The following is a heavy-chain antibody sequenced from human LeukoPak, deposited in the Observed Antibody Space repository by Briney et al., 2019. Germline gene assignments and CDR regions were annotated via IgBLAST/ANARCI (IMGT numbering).Heavy chain of an antibody. CDR3: ARVYSSGWYRDFGYYYYGMDV. J-gene: IGHJ6*02. CDR1: GYTFTSYY. V-gene: IGHV1-46*01. Sequence: ASVKVSCKASGYTFTSYYMHWVRQAPGQGLEWMGIINPSGGSTSYAQKFQGRVTMTRDTSTSTVYMELSSLRSEDTAVYYCARVYSSGWYRDFGYYYYGMDVWAKGPRSPSP. CDR2: INPSGGST. D-gene: IGHD6-19*01.